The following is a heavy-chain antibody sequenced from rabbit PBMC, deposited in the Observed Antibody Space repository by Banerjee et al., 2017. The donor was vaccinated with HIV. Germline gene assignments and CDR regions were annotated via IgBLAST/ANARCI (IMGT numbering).Heavy chain of an antibody. Sequence: QEQLEESGGDLVKPEGSLTITCTASGFSFSNKYVMCWVRQAPGKGLEWIACIYTGSGSTYYASWAKGRFTISKTSSTTVTLQMTSLTAADTATYFCARSTSGYDIGDLWGPGTLVTVS. CDR3: ARSTSGYDIGDL. CDR1: GFSFSNKYV. J-gene: IGHJ4*01. CDR2: IYTGSGST. D-gene: IGHD1-1*01. V-gene: IGHV1S45*01.